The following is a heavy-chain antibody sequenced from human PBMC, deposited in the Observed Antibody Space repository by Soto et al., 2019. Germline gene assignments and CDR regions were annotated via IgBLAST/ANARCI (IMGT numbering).Heavy chain of an antibody. V-gene: IGHV3-74*01. CDR1: GFTFSSYP. CDR2: ITEDGSST. Sequence: GGSLRLSCATSGFTFSSYPIHWARQAPGKGPVWVSRITEDGSSTTYADSVKGRFTVTRDNAKNTMYLQMSGLGAEDTAVYHCVRGTNGWRGMDYWGQGTLVTVSS. CDR3: VRGTNGWRGMDY. J-gene: IGHJ4*02. D-gene: IGHD2-8*01.